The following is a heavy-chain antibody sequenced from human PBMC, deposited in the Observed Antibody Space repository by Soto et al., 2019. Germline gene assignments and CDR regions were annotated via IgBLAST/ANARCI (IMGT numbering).Heavy chain of an antibody. D-gene: IGHD6-13*01. Sequence: ASVKVSCKASGYTFTSYAMHWVRQAPGQRLEWMGWINAGNGNTKYSQKFQGRVTITRDTSASTAYMELSSLRSEETAVYYCARARIAAAPRHLGTFDYWGQGTLVTVSS. CDR1: GYTFTSYA. J-gene: IGHJ4*02. V-gene: IGHV1-3*01. CDR3: ARARIAAAPRHLGTFDY. CDR2: INAGNGNT.